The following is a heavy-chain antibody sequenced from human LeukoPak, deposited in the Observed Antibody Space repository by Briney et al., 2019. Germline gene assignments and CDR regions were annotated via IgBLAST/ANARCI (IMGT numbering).Heavy chain of an antibody. V-gene: IGHV3-53*01. J-gene: IGHJ4*02. CDR2: IYSAGST. D-gene: IGHD4-17*01. CDR1: GFTVSSNY. Sequence: GGSLRLSCAASGFTVSSNYMNWVRQAPGKGLEWVSVIYSAGSTYYADSVRGRFTVSRDNSKNTQYLQMNSLRAEDTAVYYCARGEDYGDYFDYWGQGTLVTVSS. CDR3: ARGEDYGDYFDY.